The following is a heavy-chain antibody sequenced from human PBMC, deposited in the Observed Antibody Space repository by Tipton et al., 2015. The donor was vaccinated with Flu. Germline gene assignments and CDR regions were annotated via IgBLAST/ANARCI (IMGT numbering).Heavy chain of an antibody. Sequence: AVSGFTFSSYEMNWVRQAPGKGLEWVSYISPSGGTKYYADTVKGRFTISRDNAKNSLSLQMNSLRAEDTAVYYCTRGFIRLCDYWGQGTLVTVSS. J-gene: IGHJ4*02. CDR3: TRGFIRLCDY. V-gene: IGHV3-48*03. CDR2: ISPSGGTK. D-gene: IGHD3-16*01. CDR1: GFTFSSYE.